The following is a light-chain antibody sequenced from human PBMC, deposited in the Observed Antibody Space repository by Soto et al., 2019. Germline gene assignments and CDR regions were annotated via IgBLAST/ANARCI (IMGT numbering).Light chain of an antibody. CDR3: QQYGSSRT. CDR1: QSVSSTY. Sequence: EIVLTQSPGTRSLSPGERATLSCRASQSVSSTYLAWYQQKPGRAPRLLIYDASSRATGIPDRFTGSASGTDFTLTISRLEPEDFAVYYCQQYGSSRTFGQGTKVEIK. CDR2: DAS. J-gene: IGKJ1*01. V-gene: IGKV3-20*01.